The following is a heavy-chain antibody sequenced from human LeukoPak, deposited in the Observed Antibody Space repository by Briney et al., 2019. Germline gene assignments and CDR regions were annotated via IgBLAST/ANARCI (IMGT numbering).Heavy chain of an antibody. Sequence: SETLSLTCTVSGGSISSSSYYWGWIRQPPGKGLEWIGSIYYSGSTYYNPSLRSRVTISVDTSKNQFSLKLSSVTAADTAVNYCARSSEGRYYYDSSGFSYYYYYMDVWGKGTTVTISS. CDR1: GGSISSSSYY. D-gene: IGHD3-22*01. CDR2: IYYSGST. V-gene: IGHV4-39*07. J-gene: IGHJ6*03. CDR3: ARSSEGRYYYDSSGFSYYYYYMDV.